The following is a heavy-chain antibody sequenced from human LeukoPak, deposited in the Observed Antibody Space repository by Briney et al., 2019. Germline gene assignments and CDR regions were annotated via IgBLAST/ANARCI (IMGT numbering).Heavy chain of an antibody. J-gene: IGHJ6*04. CDR3: ARDHKPRNYCSGGTCHSYYNAMDV. V-gene: IGHV3-30*04. Sequence: GGSLRLSCAASGFTFNTYAMHWVRQAPGKGLEWVAVISYDGGNKYYADSVKGRFTISRENSKNTLYLQMNSLRAEDTAVYYCARDHKPRNYCSGGTCHSYYNAMDVWGKGTTVTVSS. D-gene: IGHD2-15*01. CDR1: GFTFNTYA. CDR2: ISYDGGNK.